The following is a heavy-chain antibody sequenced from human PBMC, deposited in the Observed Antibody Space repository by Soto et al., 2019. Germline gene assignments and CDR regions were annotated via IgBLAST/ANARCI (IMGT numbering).Heavy chain of an antibody. Sequence: PGGSLRLSCAASGFTFSSYSMNWVRQAPGKGLEWVSTISGSGDKTYYADSVKGRFTISRDNSKNTLSLQMNSLRAEDTAVYYCAKSGQSSWANMDVWGQGTTVTVSS. CDR1: GFTFSSYS. J-gene: IGHJ6*02. V-gene: IGHV3-23*01. CDR3: AKSGQSSWANMDV. D-gene: IGHD2-2*01. CDR2: ISGSGDKT.